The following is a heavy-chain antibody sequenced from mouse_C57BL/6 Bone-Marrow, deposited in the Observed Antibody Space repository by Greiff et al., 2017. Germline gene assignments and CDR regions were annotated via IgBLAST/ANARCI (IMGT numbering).Heavy chain of an antibody. V-gene: IGHV1-43*01. CDR2: INPSTGGT. Sequence: EVQLQQSGPELVKPGASVKISCKASGYSFTGYYMHWVKQSSEKSLEWIGEINPSTGGTSYKQKFKGKATLTVDKSSSTAYMQLKSLTSEDSAVYYCARHGNWAWFAYWGQGTLVTVSA. CDR1: GYSFTGYY. CDR3: ARHGNWAWFAY. J-gene: IGHJ3*01. D-gene: IGHD4-1*01.